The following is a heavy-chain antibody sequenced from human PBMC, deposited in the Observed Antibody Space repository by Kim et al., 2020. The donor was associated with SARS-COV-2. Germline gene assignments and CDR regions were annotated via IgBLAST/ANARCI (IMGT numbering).Heavy chain of an antibody. J-gene: IGHJ4*02. CDR2: FNPNSGGT. Sequence: ASVKVSCKASGYTFTGYYMHWVRQAPGQGLEWMGRFNPNSGGTNYAQKFQGRVTMTRDTSISTAYMELSRLRSDDTAVYYCAREIPGIAAAGNDYWGQGTLVTVSS. CDR3: AREIPGIAAAGNDY. V-gene: IGHV1-2*06. D-gene: IGHD6-13*01. CDR1: GYTFTGYY.